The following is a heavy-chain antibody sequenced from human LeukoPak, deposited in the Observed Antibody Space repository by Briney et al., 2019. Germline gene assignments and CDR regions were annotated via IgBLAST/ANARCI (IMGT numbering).Heavy chain of an antibody. Sequence: ASVKVSCKASGYTFTGYYMHWVRQAPGQGLEWMGWINPNSGGTNYAQKFQGRVTMTRNTSISTAYMELSSLRSEDTAVYYCARALTMIVDLGSYWGQGTLVTVSS. CDR2: INPNSGGT. J-gene: IGHJ4*02. CDR1: GYTFTGYY. D-gene: IGHD3-22*01. CDR3: ARALTMIVDLGSY. V-gene: IGHV1-2*02.